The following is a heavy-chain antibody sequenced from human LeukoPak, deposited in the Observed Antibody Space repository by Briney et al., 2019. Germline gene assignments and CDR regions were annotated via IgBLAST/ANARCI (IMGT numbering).Heavy chain of an antibody. CDR3: ARDRPALQLWLQYYFDY. CDR1: GYIFTNYG. D-gene: IGHD5-18*01. Sequence: GASVKVSCKASGYIFTNYGISWVRQAPGQGLEWMGWISGYNGHTNYAQKLQGRVTMTTDTSTSTAYMELRSLRSDDTAVYYCARDRPALQLWLQYYFDYWGQGTLVTVSS. V-gene: IGHV1-18*01. J-gene: IGHJ4*02. CDR2: ISGYNGHT.